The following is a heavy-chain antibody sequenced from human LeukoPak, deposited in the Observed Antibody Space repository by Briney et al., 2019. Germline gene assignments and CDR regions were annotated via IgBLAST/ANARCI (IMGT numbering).Heavy chain of an antibody. V-gene: IGHV3-21*01. CDR3: AREGSDTGGFDY. Sequence: GGSLRLSCAASGFTFSSYSMNWVRQAPGKGLEWVSSISSSSSYIYYADSVKGRFTISRDNAKNSLYLQMNNLRAEDTAVYYCAREGSDTGGFDYWGQGTLVTVSS. D-gene: IGHD5-18*01. J-gene: IGHJ4*02. CDR1: GFTFSSYS. CDR2: ISSSSSYI.